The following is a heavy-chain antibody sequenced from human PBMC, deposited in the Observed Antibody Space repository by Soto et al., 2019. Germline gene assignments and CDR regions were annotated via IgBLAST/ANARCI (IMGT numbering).Heavy chain of an antibody. V-gene: IGHV1-3*01. J-gene: IGHJ3*02. CDR1: GYTFTSYA. CDR2: INAGNGNT. Sequence: VQLVQSGAEVKKPGASVKVSCKASGYTFTSYAMHWVRQAPGQRLEWMGWINAGNGNTKYSQKFQGRVTITRDTSASTAYMELSSLRSEDTAVYYCARDRSYSSGWRDAFDIWGQGTMVTVSS. D-gene: IGHD6-19*01. CDR3: ARDRSYSSGWRDAFDI.